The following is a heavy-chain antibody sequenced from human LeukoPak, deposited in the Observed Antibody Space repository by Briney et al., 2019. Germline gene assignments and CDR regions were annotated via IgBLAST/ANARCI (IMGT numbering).Heavy chain of an antibody. Sequence: GESLQISCKGSGYSFSSYWIAWVRQMPGKGLEWMGIIIPGDSDTTYGPSFQDQVTISVDKSINTAYLQWSSLKASDTAMYYCARREWNYDIWSGYHRDAFDIWGQGTMITVSS. CDR3: ARREWNYDIWSGYHRDAFDI. D-gene: IGHD3-3*01. CDR1: GYSFSSYW. J-gene: IGHJ3*02. V-gene: IGHV5-51*01. CDR2: IIPGDSDT.